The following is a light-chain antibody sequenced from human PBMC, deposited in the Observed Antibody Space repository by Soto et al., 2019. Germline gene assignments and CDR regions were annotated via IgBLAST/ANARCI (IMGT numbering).Light chain of an antibody. CDR3: QQFEDWPT. J-gene: IGKJ1*01. CDR1: QSVSSSS. CDR2: DAS. Sequence: EIALTQSPGTLSLSPGERATLSCRASQSVSSSSLAWYQQKRGQAPRLLIHDASNRATGIPDRISGSRSGTEFTLTISSLQSEDFGVYYCQQFEDWPTFGQGTKVDIK. V-gene: IGKV3-20*01.